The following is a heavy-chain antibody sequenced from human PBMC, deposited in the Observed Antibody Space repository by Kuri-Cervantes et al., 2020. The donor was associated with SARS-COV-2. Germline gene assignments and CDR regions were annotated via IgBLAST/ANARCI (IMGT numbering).Heavy chain of an antibody. D-gene: IGHD4-17*01. CDR2: INHSGST. CDR3: ARGRPVTTFYRTSYFDY. V-gene: IGHV4-34*01. CDR1: GGSFSGYY. J-gene: IGHJ4*02. Sequence: SETLSLTCAVYGGSFSGYYWSRIRQPPGKGLEWIGEINHSGSTNYNPSLKSRVTISVDTSKNQFSLKLSSVTAADTAVYYCARGRPVTTFYRTSYFDYWGQGTLVTVSS.